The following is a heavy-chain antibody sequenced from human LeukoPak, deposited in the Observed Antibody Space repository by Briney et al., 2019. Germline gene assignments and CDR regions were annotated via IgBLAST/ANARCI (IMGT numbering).Heavy chain of an antibody. CDR1: GGSFSGYY. CDR3: ARGYSYGLVRSFDY. D-gene: IGHD5-18*01. CDR2: INHSGST. J-gene: IGHJ4*02. V-gene: IGHV4-34*01. Sequence: SETLSLTCAVYGGSFSGYYWSWIRQPPGKGLEWIGEINHSGSTNYNPSLKSRVTISVDTSKNQFSLKLSSVTAADTAVYYCARGYSYGLVRSFDYWGQGTLVTVSS.